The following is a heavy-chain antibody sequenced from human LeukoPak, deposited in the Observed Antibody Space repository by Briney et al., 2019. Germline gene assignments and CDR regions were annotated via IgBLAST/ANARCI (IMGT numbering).Heavy chain of an antibody. CDR1: GFIFSRFW. V-gene: IGHV3-7*01. J-gene: IGHJ3*02. Sequence: GGSLRLSCAASGFIFSRFWMTWVRQGPGRGLQWVANIKEDGSEKNYVDSVKGRFTISRDNAKNSLFLQMNTLRAEDTAVYYCARSTNGAFDIRGQGTTVIVSS. CDR2: IKEDGSEK. CDR3: ARSTNGAFDI. D-gene: IGHD2-8*01.